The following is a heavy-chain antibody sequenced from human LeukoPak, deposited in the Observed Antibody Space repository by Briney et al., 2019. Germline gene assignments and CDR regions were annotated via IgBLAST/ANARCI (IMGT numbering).Heavy chain of an antibody. Sequence: GGSLRLSCAASGFTFSSYWMSWVRQAPGKGLEWVANIKQDGSEKYYVDSAKGRFTISRDNSKNTLYLQMNSLRAEDTAVYYCASQYYYGSGSYSYWGQGTLVTVSS. D-gene: IGHD3-10*01. J-gene: IGHJ4*02. CDR3: ASQYYYGSGSYSY. CDR1: GFTFSSYW. V-gene: IGHV3-7*03. CDR2: IKQDGSEK.